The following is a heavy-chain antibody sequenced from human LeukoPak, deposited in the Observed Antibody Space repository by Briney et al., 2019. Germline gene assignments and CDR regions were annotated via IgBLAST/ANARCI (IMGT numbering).Heavy chain of an antibody. CDR2: ISGGST. Sequence: GGSLRLSCAASGFTVSSNEMSWVRQAPGKGLEWVSSISGGSTYYADSRKGRFTISRDNSKNTLHLQMNSLRAEDTAVYYCARGSDNYYYYQYMDVWGKGTTVTVSS. V-gene: IGHV3-38-3*01. CDR3: ARGSDNYYYYQYMDV. D-gene: IGHD3-9*01. J-gene: IGHJ6*03. CDR1: GFTVSSNE.